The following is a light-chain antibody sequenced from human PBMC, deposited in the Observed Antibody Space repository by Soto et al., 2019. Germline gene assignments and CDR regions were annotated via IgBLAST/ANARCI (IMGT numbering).Light chain of an antibody. CDR3: QQYNLYST. CDR1: QNIDSW. CDR2: KAS. V-gene: IGKV1-5*03. Sequence: DIQMTQSPSTLYASVGDRVTIAWRASQNIDSWLAWYQQKPGKAPKILIYKASTLESGVPSRFSGSGSGTEFSLTISSLQPDDFATYYCQQYNLYSTFGPGTNMDIK. J-gene: IGKJ3*01.